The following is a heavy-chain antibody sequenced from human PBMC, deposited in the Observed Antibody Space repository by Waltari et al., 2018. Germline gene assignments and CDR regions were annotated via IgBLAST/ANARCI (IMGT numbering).Heavy chain of an antibody. CDR1: GYSISSGYY. CDR2: IYHSGST. J-gene: IGHJ6*03. Sequence: QVQLQESGPGLVKPSETLSLTCAVSGYSISSGYYWGWIRQPPGKGLEWIGSIYHSGSTYYNPSLKGRVTISVDPSKNQFSLKLSSVTAADTAVYYCARGDEDYYGSAPMDVWGKGTTVTVSS. V-gene: IGHV4-38-2*01. D-gene: IGHD3-10*01. CDR3: ARGDEDYYGSAPMDV.